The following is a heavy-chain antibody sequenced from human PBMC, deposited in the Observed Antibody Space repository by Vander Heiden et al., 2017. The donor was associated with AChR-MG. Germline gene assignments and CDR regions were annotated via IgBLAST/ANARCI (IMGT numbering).Heavy chain of an antibody. V-gene: IGHV3-21*01. CDR1: GFTFSNYN. J-gene: IGHJ4*02. D-gene: IGHD6-19*01. CDR2: ISSSSSYI. CDR3: ARVEGPRIAVAGYLNY. Sequence: EVQLVESGGGLVKPGGSLRLSCAASGFTFSNYNMNWFRQAPGKGLEWVSSISSSSSYIYHADSVKGRFTISRDNAKNSLYLQMNSLRAEDTAVYYCARVEGPRIAVAGYLNYWGQGTLVTVSS.